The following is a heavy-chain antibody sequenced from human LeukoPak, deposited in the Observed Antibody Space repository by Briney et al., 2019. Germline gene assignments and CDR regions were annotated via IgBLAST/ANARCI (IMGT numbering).Heavy chain of an antibody. V-gene: IGHV4-59*01. J-gene: IGHJ4*02. CDR2: IYYSGST. D-gene: IGHD6-13*01. Sequence: SETLSLTCGVYGGSFSGYYWSWIRQPPGKGLEWIGYIYYSGSTNYNPSLKSRVTISVETSKNEFSLKLRSVTAADTAVYYCARVTGYRIEDYFDYWGQGTLVTVSS. CDR1: GGSFSGYY. CDR3: ARVTGYRIEDYFDY.